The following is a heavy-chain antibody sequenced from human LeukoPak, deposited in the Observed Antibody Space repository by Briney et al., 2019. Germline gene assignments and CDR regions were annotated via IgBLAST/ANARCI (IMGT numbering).Heavy chain of an antibody. CDR2: INSSGGST. CDR3: ARGGYSGYEYVLDY. V-gene: IGHV1-46*01. CDR1: GYTFTGYY. Sequence: GASVKVSCKASGYTFTGYYIHWVRQAPGQGLEWMGIINSSGGSTSYAQKFQGRVTMTRDMSTSTVYMELSSLRSEDTAVYYCARGGYSGYEYVLDYWGQGTLVTVSS. D-gene: IGHD5-12*01. J-gene: IGHJ4*02.